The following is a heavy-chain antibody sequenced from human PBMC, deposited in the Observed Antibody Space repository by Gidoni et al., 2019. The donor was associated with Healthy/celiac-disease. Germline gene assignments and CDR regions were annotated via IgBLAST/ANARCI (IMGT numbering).Heavy chain of an antibody. CDR3: ARDGSTIFGVVTLDY. CDR1: GFTFSSYA. V-gene: IGHV3-30-3*01. CDR2: ISYDGSNK. Sequence: QVQLVESGGGVVQPGRSLRLSCAASGFTFSSYAMHWVRQAPGKGLEWVAVISYDGSNKYYADSVKGRFTISRDNSKNTLYLQMNSLRAEDTAVYYCARDGSTIFGVVTLDYWGQGTLVTVSS. J-gene: IGHJ4*02. D-gene: IGHD3-3*01.